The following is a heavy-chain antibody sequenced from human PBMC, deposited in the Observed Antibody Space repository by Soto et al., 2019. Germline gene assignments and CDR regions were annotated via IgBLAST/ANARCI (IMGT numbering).Heavy chain of an antibody. J-gene: IGHJ6*03. Sequence: GGSLRLSCAVSGFSFNNAWMSWVRQAPGKGLEWVGRIRSKTDGGTTDYAAPVKGRFTISRDNLNNTLYLQMNSLKTEDTALYYCTTYFDWLLYGSYYYYMDVWGKGTTVTVSS. CDR1: GFSFNNAW. CDR2: IRSKTDGGTT. D-gene: IGHD3-9*01. V-gene: IGHV3-15*01. CDR3: TTYFDWLLYGSYYYYMDV.